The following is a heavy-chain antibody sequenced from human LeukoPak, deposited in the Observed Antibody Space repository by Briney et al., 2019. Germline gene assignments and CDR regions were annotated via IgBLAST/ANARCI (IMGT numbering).Heavy chain of an antibody. J-gene: IGHJ4*02. Sequence: GGSLRLSCAASGFTFSRYGMHWVRQAPGKGLEWVAFIRYDGSNKYYADSVKGRFTISRDNSENTTLYLQMNSLRAEDTAVYYCAKESMWFGESNPFDYWGQGTLVTVSS. CDR1: GFTFSRYG. V-gene: IGHV3-30*02. D-gene: IGHD3-10*01. CDR3: AKESMWFGESNPFDY. CDR2: IRYDGSNK.